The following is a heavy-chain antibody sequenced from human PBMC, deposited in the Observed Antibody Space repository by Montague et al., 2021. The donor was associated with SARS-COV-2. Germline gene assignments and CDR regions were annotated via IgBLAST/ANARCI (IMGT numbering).Heavy chain of an antibody. Sequence: SLRLSCAGDGLTFSRSWMRWARQNSRKGMEWVPKIKQAGSEKYYEDSVKGRFTISRDNAKNSLYLQMNSLRAEDTAVYYCASPYRSGWGVGVYYFDYWGQGTLVTVSS. CDR1: GLTFSRSW. J-gene: IGHJ4*02. CDR3: ASPYRSGWGVGVYYFDY. CDR2: IKQAGSEK. V-gene: IGHV3-7*01. D-gene: IGHD6-19*01.